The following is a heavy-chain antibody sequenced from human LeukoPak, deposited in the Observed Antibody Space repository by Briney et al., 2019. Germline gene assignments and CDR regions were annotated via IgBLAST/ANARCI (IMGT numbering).Heavy chain of an antibody. CDR3: ARCRSYYYDSSGFYYFDY. J-gene: IGHJ4*02. Sequence: QPGGSLRLSCAASGFTFTSYAMSWVRQAPGEGLEWVSVISGSGGSTYYADSVKGRFTISRDNSKNTLYLQMNSLRAEDTAVYYCARCRSYYYDSSGFYYFDYWGQGTLVTVSS. CDR1: GFTFTSYA. V-gene: IGHV3-23*01. D-gene: IGHD3-22*01. CDR2: ISGSGGST.